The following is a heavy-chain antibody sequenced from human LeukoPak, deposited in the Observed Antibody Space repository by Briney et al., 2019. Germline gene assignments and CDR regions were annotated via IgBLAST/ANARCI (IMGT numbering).Heavy chain of an antibody. D-gene: IGHD3-9*01. CDR2: INHNAEMI. Sequence: GGSLRLSCEASGFPFSSYVLSWVRQAPGKGLEWIAYINHNAEMILYPDFVKGRFTISRDNAKNSLYLQMNALRDEDTAIYYCARDHDWAFDLWGQGTLVTVSS. CDR3: ARDHDWAFDL. V-gene: IGHV3-48*02. CDR1: GFPFSSYV. J-gene: IGHJ4*02.